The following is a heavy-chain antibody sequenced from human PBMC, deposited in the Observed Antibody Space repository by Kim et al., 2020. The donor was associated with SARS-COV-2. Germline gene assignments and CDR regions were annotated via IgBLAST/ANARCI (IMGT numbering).Heavy chain of an antibody. CDR2: GNT. Sequence: GNTKHRPSLKSRATLSVDTSKNQFSLKLRSVTAADTAVYYCARRPAGIDSWGQGTPVTVSS. J-gene: IGHJ4*02. CDR3: ARRPAGIDS. D-gene: IGHD2-21*01. V-gene: IGHV4-34*04.